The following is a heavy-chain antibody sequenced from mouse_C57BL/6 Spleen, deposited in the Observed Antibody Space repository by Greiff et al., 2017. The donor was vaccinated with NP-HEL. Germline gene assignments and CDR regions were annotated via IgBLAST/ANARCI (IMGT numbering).Heavy chain of an antibody. CDR3: ARDRLQFAY. CDR2: ISDGGSYT. J-gene: IGHJ3*01. D-gene: IGHD3-2*02. V-gene: IGHV5-4*01. Sequence: EVQGVESGGGLVKPGGSLKLSCAASGFTFSSYAMSWVRQTPEKRLEWVATISDGGSYTYYPDNVKGRFTISRDNAKNNLYLQMSHLKSEDTAMYYCARDRLQFAYWGQGTLVTVSA. CDR1: GFTFSSYA.